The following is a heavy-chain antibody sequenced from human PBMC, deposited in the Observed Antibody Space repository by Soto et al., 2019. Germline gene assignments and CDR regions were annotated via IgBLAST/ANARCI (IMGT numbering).Heavy chain of an antibody. D-gene: IGHD3-16*01. V-gene: IGHV3-30-3*01. Sequence: QVQLVESGGGVVQPGRSLRLSCTASGFTFSNYGMHWVRQAPGKRRKWVAVISYDGSNKYYADSVKGRFTISRDNSKNTLYLQMNSLRAEDTAVYYCARGRDYLGGDFDYWGQGTLVTVSS. CDR2: ISYDGSNK. J-gene: IGHJ4*02. CDR3: ARGRDYLGGDFDY. CDR1: GFTFSNYG.